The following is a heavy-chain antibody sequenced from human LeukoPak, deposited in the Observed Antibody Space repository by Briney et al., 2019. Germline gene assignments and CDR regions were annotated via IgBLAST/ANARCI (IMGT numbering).Heavy chain of an antibody. CDR1: VFTFSGNG. CDR3: ARDIPSAKAFDY. Sequence: AGSLRLSCAASVFTFSGNGMHWVRQAPGKGPEWVSFIRYDGSTKSYADSVEGRFTISRDNSKNTMYLEMISLRTEDTAVYYCARDIPSAKAFDYWGQGTLVTVSS. CDR2: IRYDGSTK. V-gene: IGHV3-30*02. J-gene: IGHJ4*02.